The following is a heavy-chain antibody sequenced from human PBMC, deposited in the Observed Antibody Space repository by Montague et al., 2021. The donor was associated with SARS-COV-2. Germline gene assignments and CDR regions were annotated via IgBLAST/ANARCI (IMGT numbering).Heavy chain of an antibody. J-gene: IGHJ3*02. CDR1: GFTFSSYG. Sequence: SLRLSCAASGFTFSSYGMHWVRQAPGKGLEWVAVIWYDGSNEYYADSVKGRFTISRDNSKNTLYLQMNSLRAEDTAVYYCASMVRGVIDAFDIWGQGTMVTVSS. D-gene: IGHD3-10*01. CDR3: ASMVRGVIDAFDI. V-gene: IGHV3-33*08. CDR2: IWYDGSNE.